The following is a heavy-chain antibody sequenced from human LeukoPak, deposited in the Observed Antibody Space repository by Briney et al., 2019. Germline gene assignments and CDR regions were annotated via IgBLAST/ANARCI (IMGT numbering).Heavy chain of an antibody. CDR1: GYTLTELS. D-gene: IGHD3-10*01. J-gene: IGHJ5*02. CDR2: FDPEDGET. Sequence: ASVKVSRKVSGYTLTELSMHWVRQAPGKGLEWMGGFDPEDGETIYAQKFQGRVTMTEDTSTDTAYMELSSLRSEDTAVYYCATGSWFGEFISFDPWGQGTLVTVSS. V-gene: IGHV1-24*01. CDR3: ATGSWFGEFISFDP.